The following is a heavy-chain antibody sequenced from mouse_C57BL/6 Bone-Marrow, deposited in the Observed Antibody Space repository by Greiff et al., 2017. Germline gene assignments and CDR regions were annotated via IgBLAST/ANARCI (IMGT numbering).Heavy chain of an antibody. J-gene: IGHJ2*01. CDR3: ARHSGIDY. CDR2: ISSGGSYT. Sequence: EVMLVESGGDLVKPGGSLKLSCAASGFTFSSYGMSWVRQTPDKRLEWVATISSGGSYTYYPDSVKGRFTISRDNAKNTLYLQMSSLKSEDTAMYYCARHSGIDYWGQGTTLTVSS. CDR1: GFTFSSYG. D-gene: IGHD4-1*01. V-gene: IGHV5-6*02.